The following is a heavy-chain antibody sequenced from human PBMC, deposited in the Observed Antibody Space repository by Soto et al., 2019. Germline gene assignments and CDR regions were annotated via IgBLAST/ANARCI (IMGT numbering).Heavy chain of an antibody. CDR1: GFNSDDYG. Sequence: LRLSCSFSGFNSDDYGLTWVRQAPGKGLEWVGFIGRPAYGETAEYAASVKGRFIISRDDSKHVAYLQMNSLQTEDTAIYYCSRDGDYYGLDVWGQGTTVTVSS. CDR2: IGRPAYGETA. CDR3: SRDGDYYGLDV. D-gene: IGHD3-3*01. V-gene: IGHV3-49*04. J-gene: IGHJ6*02.